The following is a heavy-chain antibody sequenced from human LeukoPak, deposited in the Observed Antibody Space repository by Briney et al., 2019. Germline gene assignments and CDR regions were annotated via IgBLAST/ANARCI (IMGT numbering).Heavy chain of an antibody. CDR2: INKDVTEK. CDR1: EFTSSAFW. Sequence: GGSLRLSCAASEFTSSAFWMSWVRGPPGKGVEWVASINKDVTEKEYVDSVKGRFSILKENPRNSVFLQMDILRLQDRAGYYLPIFAGVVPGNLLLWGKGTTVIVSS. CDR3: PIFAGVVPGNLLL. D-gene: IGHD3-3*01. V-gene: IGHV3-7*01. J-gene: IGHJ6*04.